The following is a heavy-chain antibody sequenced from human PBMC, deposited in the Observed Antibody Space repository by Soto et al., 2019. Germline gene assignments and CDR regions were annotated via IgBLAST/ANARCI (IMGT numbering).Heavy chain of an antibody. V-gene: IGHV2-5*02. D-gene: IGHD3-22*01. J-gene: IGHJ4*02. CDR3: AHTSTPFGYYYDSSGYRDY. Sequence: PTLVNPPQTLTLTCTFYGFSLITIGVGVGWIRQPPGKALEWLALIYWDDDKRYSPSLKSRLTITKDTSKNQVVLTMTNMDPVDTATYYCAHTSTPFGYYYDSSGYRDYWGQGTLVTVSS. CDR2: IYWDDDK. CDR1: GFSLITIGVG.